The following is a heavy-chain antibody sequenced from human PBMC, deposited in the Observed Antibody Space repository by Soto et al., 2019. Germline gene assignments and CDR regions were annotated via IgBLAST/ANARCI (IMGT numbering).Heavy chain of an antibody. CDR2: ISGSGGST. V-gene: IGHV3-23*01. Sequence: GGSLRLSCAASGFTFSSYAMSWVRQAPGKGLEWVSAISGSGGSTYYADSVKGRFTISRDNSKNTLYLQMNSLRAEDTAVYYCAKDGNYGGNIPDSYYYYGMDVWGQGTTVTVSS. CDR3: AKDGNYGGNIPDSYYYYGMDV. J-gene: IGHJ6*02. CDR1: GFTFSSYA. D-gene: IGHD4-17*01.